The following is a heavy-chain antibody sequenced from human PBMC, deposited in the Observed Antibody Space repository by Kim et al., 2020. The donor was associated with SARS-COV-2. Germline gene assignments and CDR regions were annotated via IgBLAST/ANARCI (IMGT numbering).Heavy chain of an antibody. J-gene: IGHJ4*02. CDR3: IRVHDAYEGDY. CDR2: SRNKANSYTI. Sequence: GGSLRLSCAVSGFTFSDHYMDWVRQAPGKGLEWVGRSRNKANSYTIEYAASVKGRFTISRDDSKNLLYLQMNSLKTEDTAVYYCIRVHDAYEGDYWGQGTLVTVSS. D-gene: IGHD5-12*01. V-gene: IGHV3-72*01. CDR1: GFTFSDHY.